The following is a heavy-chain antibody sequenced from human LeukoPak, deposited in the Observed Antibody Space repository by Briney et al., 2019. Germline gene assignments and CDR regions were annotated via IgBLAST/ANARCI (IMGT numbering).Heavy chain of an antibody. CDR2: MYHSGRA. V-gene: IGHV4-38-2*01. Sequence: SETLSLTCDVSGYYISTDYYWGWIRQPPGKGLEWIASMYHSGRAYYNPSLKSRVTLSVDTSKNQFSLKLNSVTAADTAVYYCARGGAVVAVYFDYWGQGTLVTVSS. CDR1: GYYISTDYY. CDR3: ARGGAVVAVYFDY. J-gene: IGHJ4*02. D-gene: IGHD2-15*01.